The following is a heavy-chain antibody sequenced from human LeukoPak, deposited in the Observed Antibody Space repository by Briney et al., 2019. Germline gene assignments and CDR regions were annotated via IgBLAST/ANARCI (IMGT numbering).Heavy chain of an antibody. Sequence: GGSLRLSCAASGFTFNSYGMHWVRQAPGKGLEWVAVIWYDGSNKYYADSVKGRFTISRDNSKNTLYLQMNSLRAEDTAVYYCASLSDSSGSYYYYGMDVWGQGTTVTVSS. CDR1: GFTFNSYG. CDR3: ASLSDSSGSYYYYGMDV. D-gene: IGHD3-22*01. CDR2: IWYDGSNK. J-gene: IGHJ6*02. V-gene: IGHV3-33*01.